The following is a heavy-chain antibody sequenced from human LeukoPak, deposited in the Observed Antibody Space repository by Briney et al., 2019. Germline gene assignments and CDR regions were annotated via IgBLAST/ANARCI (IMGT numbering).Heavy chain of an antibody. CDR2: ISNSGAYV. J-gene: IGHJ4*02. D-gene: IGHD1-26*01. Sequence: PSETLSLTCTVSGGSISSTDYYWGWIRQPPGKGLEWVSSISNSGAYVYYADSVQGRFTISRDNAKNSLYLQMNSLRSEDTAVYYCARVGVDSGSYKGADYWGQGTLVSVSS. CDR1: GGSISSTDYY. V-gene: IGHV3-21*01. CDR3: ARVGVDSGSYKGADY.